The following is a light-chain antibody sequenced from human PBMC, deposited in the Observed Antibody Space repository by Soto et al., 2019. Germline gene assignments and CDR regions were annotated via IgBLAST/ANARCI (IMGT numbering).Light chain of an antibody. CDR3: QEHASI. J-gene: IGKJ5*01. CDR1: QSISSY. CDR2: DAS. Sequence: EIVLTQSPATLSLSPRDRATLSCRASQSISSYLAWYQQKPGQAPRLLIYDASKRASGIPARFSGSGSGTDFTLTISSLEPEDFAVYYCQEHASIFGQGTRLEIK. V-gene: IGKV3-11*01.